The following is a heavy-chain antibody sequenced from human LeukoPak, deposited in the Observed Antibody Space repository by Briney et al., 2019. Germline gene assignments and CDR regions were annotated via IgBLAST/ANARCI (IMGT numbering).Heavy chain of an antibody. CDR1: GYTFINYG. D-gene: IGHD3-10*01. Sequence: ASVKVSCKASGYTFINYGITWVRQAPGQGLEWVGVISPFNGNTNNGQKFEGRVTMTTDTSTSTAYMELRSLRSDDTAVYYCAREWFGESGLDYWGQGTLVTVSS. J-gene: IGHJ4*02. V-gene: IGHV1-18*01. CDR2: ISPFNGNT. CDR3: AREWFGESGLDY.